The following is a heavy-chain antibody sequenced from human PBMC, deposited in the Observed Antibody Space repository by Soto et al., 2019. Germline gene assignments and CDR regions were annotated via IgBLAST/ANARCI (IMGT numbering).Heavy chain of an antibody. CDR2: IYYSGST. V-gene: IGHV4-59*08. CDR1: GGSISSYY. D-gene: IGHD5-12*01. CDR3: ARQSRRAYDYDAFDI. Sequence: PSETMSLTCTVSGGSISSYYWSWIRQPPGKGLEWIGYIYYSGSTNYNPSLKSRVTISVDTSKNQFSLKLSSVTAADTAVYYCARQSRRAYDYDAFDIWGQGTMVTVSS. J-gene: IGHJ3*02.